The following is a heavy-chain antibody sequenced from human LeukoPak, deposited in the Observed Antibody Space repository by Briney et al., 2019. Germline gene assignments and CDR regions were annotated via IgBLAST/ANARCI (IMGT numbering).Heavy chain of an antibody. D-gene: IGHD4-17*01. CDR3: ARLHDYGDYFDY. Sequence: ASVKVSCKASGYTFTSYDINRVRQATGQGLEWMGWMNPNSGNTGYAQKFQGRVTMTRNTSISTAYMELSSLRSEDTALYYCARLHDYGDYFDYWGQGTLVTVSS. CDR2: MNPNSGNT. V-gene: IGHV1-8*01. CDR1: GYTFTSYD. J-gene: IGHJ4*02.